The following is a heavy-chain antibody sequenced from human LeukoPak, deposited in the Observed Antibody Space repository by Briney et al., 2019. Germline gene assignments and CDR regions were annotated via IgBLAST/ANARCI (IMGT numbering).Heavy chain of an antibody. CDR3: ARVSDSSGNFDY. J-gene: IGHJ4*02. D-gene: IGHD3-22*01. CDR2: IIPIFGTA. CDR1: GGTFSSYA. Sequence: ASVTVSCKASGGTFSSYAISWVRQAPGQGLEWMGGIIPIFGTANYAQKFQGRVTITADESTSTAYMELSSLRSEDTAVYYCARVSDSSGNFDYWGQGTLVTVSS. V-gene: IGHV1-69*13.